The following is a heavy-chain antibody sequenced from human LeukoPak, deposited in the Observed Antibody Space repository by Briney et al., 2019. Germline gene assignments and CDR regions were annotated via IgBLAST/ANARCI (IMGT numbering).Heavy chain of an antibody. J-gene: IGHJ4*02. CDR2: IRSKANSYAT. V-gene: IGHV3-73*01. CDR1: GFTFSGSA. Sequence: GGSLRLSCAASGFTFSGSAMHWVRQASGKGLEWVGRIRSKANSYATAYAASVKGRFTISRDDSKSTAYLQMNSLKTEDTAVYYCLTGIAVAGTYYWGQGTLVTVSS. D-gene: IGHD6-19*01. CDR3: LTGIAVAGTYY.